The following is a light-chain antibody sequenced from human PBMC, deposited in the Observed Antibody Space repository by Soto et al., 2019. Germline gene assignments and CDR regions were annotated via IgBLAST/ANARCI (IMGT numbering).Light chain of an antibody. J-gene: IGKJ5*01. V-gene: IGKV1-33*01. CDR2: DAS. CDR1: QTISSS. CDR3: QQYHNVPLT. Sequence: DIQMTQSPSSLSASVGDRVTITCRASQTISSSLNWYQQKPGKAPKLLIYDASNLETGVPSRFSGSKSGTDFTFSISSLQPEDFATYYCQQYHNVPLTFGQGTRLEIK.